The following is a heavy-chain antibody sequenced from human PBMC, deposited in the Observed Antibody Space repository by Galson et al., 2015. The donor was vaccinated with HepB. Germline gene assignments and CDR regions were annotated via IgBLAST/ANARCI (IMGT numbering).Heavy chain of an antibody. D-gene: IGHD4-17*01. CDR2: IYYSGST. J-gene: IGHJ4*02. CDR1: GGSISSYY. CDR3: ARDGDGDYLGY. V-gene: IGHV4-59*12. Sequence: ETLSLTCTVSGGSISSYYWSWIRQPPGKGLEWIGYIYYSGSTNYNPSLKSRVTISVDTSKNQFSLKLSSVTAADTAVYYCARDGDGDYLGYWGQGTLVTVSS.